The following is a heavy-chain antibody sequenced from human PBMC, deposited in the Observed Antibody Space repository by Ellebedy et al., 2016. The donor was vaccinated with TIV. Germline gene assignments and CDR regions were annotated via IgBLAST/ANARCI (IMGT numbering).Heavy chain of an antibody. J-gene: IGHJ4*02. CDR1: GFTFSSYS. D-gene: IGHD4-23*01. CDR2: ISSSSSYI. Sequence: GESLKISCVASGFTFSSYSMNWVRQAPGKGLEWVSSISSSSSYIYYADSVKGRFTISRDNAKNSLYLQMNSLRAEDTAVYYCARPNYGGNQPFDYWGQGTLVTVSS. V-gene: IGHV3-21*01. CDR3: ARPNYGGNQPFDY.